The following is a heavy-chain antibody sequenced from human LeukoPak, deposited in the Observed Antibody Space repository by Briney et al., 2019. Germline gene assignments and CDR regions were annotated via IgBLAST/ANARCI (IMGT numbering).Heavy chain of an antibody. J-gene: IGHJ5*02. CDR3: AREEREYSSSLGFDP. CDR2: IYYSGST. CDR1: GGSISSYY. Sequence: PSETLSLTCAVSGGSISSYYWSWIRQPPGKGLEWIGYIYYSGSTNYNPSLKSRVTISVDTSKNQFSLKLSSVTAADTAVYYCAREEREYSSSLGFDPWGQGTLVTVSS. D-gene: IGHD6-6*01. V-gene: IGHV4-59*01.